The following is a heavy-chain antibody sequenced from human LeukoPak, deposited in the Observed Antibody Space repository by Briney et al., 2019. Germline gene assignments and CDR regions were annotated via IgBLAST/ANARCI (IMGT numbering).Heavy chain of an antibody. Sequence: ASVKVSCKASGYTFTSYDINWVRQATGRGLEWMGWMNPNSGNTDYAQKFQGRVTMTRNTSISTAYMELSSLRSEDTAVYYCARVAESSGYSGQFDYWGQGTLVTVSS. V-gene: IGHV1-8*01. J-gene: IGHJ4*02. CDR1: GYTFTSYD. CDR3: ARVAESSGYSGQFDY. D-gene: IGHD3-22*01. CDR2: MNPNSGNT.